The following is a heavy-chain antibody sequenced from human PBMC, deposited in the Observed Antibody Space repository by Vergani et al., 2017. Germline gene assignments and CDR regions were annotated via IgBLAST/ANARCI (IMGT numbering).Heavy chain of an antibody. J-gene: IGHJ4*02. CDR3: AKDGGIVVVPAAPYYFDY. D-gene: IGHD2-2*01. CDR1: GFTFSSYW. V-gene: IGHV3-7*03. Sequence: EVQLVESGGGLVQPGGSLRLSCAASGFTFSSYWMSWVRQAPGKGLEWVANIKQDGSEKYYVDSVKGRFTISRDNSKNTLYLQLNSLRAEDTAIYYCAKDGGIVVVPAAPYYFDYWGQGTQVTVSS. CDR2: IKQDGSEK.